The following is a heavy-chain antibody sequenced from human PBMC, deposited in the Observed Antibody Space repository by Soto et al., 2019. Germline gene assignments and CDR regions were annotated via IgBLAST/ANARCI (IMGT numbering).Heavy chain of an antibody. CDR3: ARGRRHYASGSYFPDY. Sequence: ASVKVSCKASGYTFTSYDINWVRLATGQGLEWMGWMNPNSGNTGYAQKFQGRVTMTRNTSISTAYMELSSLRSEDTAVYYCARGRRHYASGSYFPDYWGQGTLVTVDS. CDR2: MNPNSGNT. CDR1: GYTFTSYD. J-gene: IGHJ4*02. D-gene: IGHD3-10*01. V-gene: IGHV1-8*01.